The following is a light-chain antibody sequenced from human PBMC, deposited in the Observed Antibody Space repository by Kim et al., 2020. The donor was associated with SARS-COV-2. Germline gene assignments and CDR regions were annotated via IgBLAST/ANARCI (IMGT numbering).Light chain of an antibody. J-gene: IGKJ1*01. Sequence: ASVGDRVTITCRASQDISRYLNGYQQKPGKAPKLLIYPASSLQGGVPSRFTGSGSETDFTLTISSLQPEDFATYYCQQTYSASRTFGQGTKVDIK. CDR2: PAS. CDR3: QQTYSASRT. V-gene: IGKV1-39*01. CDR1: QDISRY.